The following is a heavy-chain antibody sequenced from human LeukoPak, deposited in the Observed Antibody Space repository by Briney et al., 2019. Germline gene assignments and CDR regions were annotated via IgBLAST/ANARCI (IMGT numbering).Heavy chain of an antibody. CDR2: IYHDGDT. J-gene: IGHJ3*02. Sequence: SVTLSLTCTVSGGSISGYYWSWIRQPPGKGLEWIGCIYHDGDTKYNPSLESRVTISVDTSKNQFSLRLTSVTAADTAVYYCARDHRELGIGDAFDIWGQGTMVTVSS. D-gene: IGHD7-27*01. CDR3: ARDHRELGIGDAFDI. V-gene: IGHV4-59*01. CDR1: GGSISGYY.